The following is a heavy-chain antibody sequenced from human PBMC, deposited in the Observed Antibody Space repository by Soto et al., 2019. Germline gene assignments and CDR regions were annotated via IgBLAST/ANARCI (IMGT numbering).Heavy chain of an antibody. CDR1: GYTLASYD. V-gene: IGHV1-8*01. Sequence: NVYCKASGYTLASYDIDWVRQATGQGLEWMGWMNPNSGNTGYAQKFQGRVTMTRNTSISTAYMELSSLRSEDTVVYYCARAPGCTDAFDIWAQGTMVTVPS. D-gene: IGHD2-8*01. J-gene: IGHJ3*02. CDR3: ARAPGCTDAFDI. CDR2: MNPNSGNT.